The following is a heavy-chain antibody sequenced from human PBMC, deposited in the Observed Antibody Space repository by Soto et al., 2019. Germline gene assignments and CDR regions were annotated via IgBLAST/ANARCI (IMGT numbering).Heavy chain of an antibody. CDR3: ARGASISGTGRDYYYYGMDV. J-gene: IGHJ6*02. Sequence: GGSLRLSCVASGFTFSDHYMDWVRQAPGKGLEWVGRTRNKARSYTTEYAASVKGTFTISRDDSKNSLYLQMNSLKTEDTAVYYCARGASISGTGRDYYYYGMDVWGQGTTVTVSS. D-gene: IGHD1-7*01. V-gene: IGHV3-72*01. CDR1: GFTFSDHY. CDR2: TRNKARSYTT.